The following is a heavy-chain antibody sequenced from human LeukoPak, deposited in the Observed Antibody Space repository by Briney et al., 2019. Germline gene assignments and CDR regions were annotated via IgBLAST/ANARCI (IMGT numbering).Heavy chain of an antibody. V-gene: IGHV1-8*01. J-gene: IGHJ4*02. D-gene: IGHD3-22*01. Sequence: ASVKVSCKASGYTFTSYDINWVRQVTGQGLEWMGWMNPNSGNTGYAQKFQGRVTMTRNTSISTAYMELSSLRSEDTAVYYCALYYDSSPGYFDYWGQGTLVTVSS. CDR2: MNPNSGNT. CDR1: GYTFTSYD. CDR3: ALYYDSSPGYFDY.